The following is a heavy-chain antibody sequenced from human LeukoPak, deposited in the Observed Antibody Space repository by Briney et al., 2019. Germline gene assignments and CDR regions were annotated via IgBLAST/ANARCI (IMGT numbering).Heavy chain of an antibody. J-gene: IGHJ2*01. CDR3: ARDNMVRVWATWYFDL. D-gene: IGHD3-10*01. CDR2: IYTSGST. CDR1: GGSISSYY. V-gene: IGHV4-4*07. Sequence: SETLSLTCTVSGGSISSYYWSWIRQPAGKGLEWIGRIYTSGSTNYNPSLKSRVTMSVDTPKNQFSLKLSSVTAADTAVYYCARDNMVRVWATWYFDLWGRGTLVTVSS.